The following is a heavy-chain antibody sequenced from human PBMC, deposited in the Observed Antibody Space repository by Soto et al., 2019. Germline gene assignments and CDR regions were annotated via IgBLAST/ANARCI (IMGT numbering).Heavy chain of an antibody. CDR2: ISSSSSTI. CDR3: ASRLNYFDSCGHGNY. Sequence: EVQLVEFGGGLVQPGGSLRLSCAASGFTFSSHSMNWVRQAPGKGLEWVSYISSSSSTIYYADSVTGRFTISRDNAQNSLYLQMNSLRDEDTAVYYCASRLNYFDSCGHGNYWGQGTLVTVSS. J-gene: IGHJ4*02. CDR1: GFTFSSHS. V-gene: IGHV3-48*02. D-gene: IGHD3-22*01.